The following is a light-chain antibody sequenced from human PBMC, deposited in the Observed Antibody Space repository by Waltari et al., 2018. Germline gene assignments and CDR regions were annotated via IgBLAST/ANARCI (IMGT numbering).Light chain of an antibody. CDR1: QSVSRAV. V-gene: IGKV3-20*01. CDR3: QHYVRLPAT. CDR2: GGT. Sequence: EIVLTQSPGTLSLSPGERANLSCRARQSVSRAVAWYQHKPGQAPRLLIYGGTRATGIPDRFSGSWYGTDFSLTISRLEPEDFAVYYCQHYVRLPATFGQGTKVEIK. J-gene: IGKJ1*01.